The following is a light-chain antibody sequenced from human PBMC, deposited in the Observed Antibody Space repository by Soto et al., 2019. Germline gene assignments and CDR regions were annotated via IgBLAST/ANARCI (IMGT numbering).Light chain of an antibody. CDR1: QNIHNH. V-gene: IGKV3-15*01. CDR2: DEI. J-gene: IGKJ4*01. CDR3: QQYDAWPLT. Sequence: EKLMSQSPATRSVSPGERVTLSCRASQNIHNHMSWFLQNPGQTPRLLIYDEIIRAADVPARFSGSWSGTEFTNTINSLQSEDCAFYYCQQYDAWPLTCGGGTKVQIK.